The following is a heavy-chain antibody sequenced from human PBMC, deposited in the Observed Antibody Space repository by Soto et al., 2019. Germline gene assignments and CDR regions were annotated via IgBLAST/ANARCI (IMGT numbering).Heavy chain of an antibody. CDR1: GFTFSSYG. J-gene: IGHJ6*02. CDR3: ARDQRSSVGGRRGDMDV. D-gene: IGHD1-26*01. Sequence: QVQLVESGGGADQPGRSLRLSCAASGFTFSSYGMHWVRQAPGKGLEWVALIWYDGNNKNYAASVKGRFIISRDNSKNTLYLQMNSLRAEGTAVYYWARDQRSSVGGRRGDMDVWGQGTTVTVSS. V-gene: IGHV3-33*01. CDR2: IWYDGNNK.